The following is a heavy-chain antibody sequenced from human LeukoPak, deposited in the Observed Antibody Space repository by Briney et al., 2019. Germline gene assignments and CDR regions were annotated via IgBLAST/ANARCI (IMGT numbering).Heavy chain of an antibody. CDR2: IIPIFGTA. D-gene: IGHD2-15*01. V-gene: IGHV1-69*05. CDR1: GGTLSSYA. Sequence: GASVKVSCKASGGTLSSYATSWVRQAPGQGLEWMGGIIPIFGTANYAQKFQGRVTITTDESTSTAYMELSSLRSEDTAVYYCARDESSGGHYAFDIWGQGTMVTVSS. CDR3: ARDESSGGHYAFDI. J-gene: IGHJ3*02.